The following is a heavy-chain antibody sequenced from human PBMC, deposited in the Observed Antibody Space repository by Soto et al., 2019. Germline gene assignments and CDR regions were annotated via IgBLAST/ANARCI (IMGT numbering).Heavy chain of an antibody. J-gene: IGHJ5*02. CDR3: ARRYSGYDSGYNWFDP. D-gene: IGHD5-12*01. CDR2: IYPGDSDT. V-gene: IGHV5-51*01. CDR1: GYTFSNYW. Sequence: PGESLKISCKGSGYTFSNYWIGWVRQMPGKGLKWMGIIYPGDSDTRYSPSFQGQVTISADKSISTAYLQWSSLKASDSAMYYCARRYSGYDSGYNWFDPWGQGTLVTVSS.